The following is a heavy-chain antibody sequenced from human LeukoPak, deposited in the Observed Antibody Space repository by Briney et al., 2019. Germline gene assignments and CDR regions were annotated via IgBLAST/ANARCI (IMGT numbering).Heavy chain of an antibody. CDR3: QPPPGSGNYS. J-gene: IGHJ4*02. CDR1: GFTFNSYW. Sequence: GGSLRLSCAASGFTFNSYWMSWVRQAPGKGLEWVASIKQDGSEKYYVDSVKGRFTISRDNAINSLYLQMNSLRAEDTAVYYCQPPPGSGNYSWGQGTLVTVSS. V-gene: IGHV3-7*01. D-gene: IGHD3-10*01. CDR2: IKQDGSEK.